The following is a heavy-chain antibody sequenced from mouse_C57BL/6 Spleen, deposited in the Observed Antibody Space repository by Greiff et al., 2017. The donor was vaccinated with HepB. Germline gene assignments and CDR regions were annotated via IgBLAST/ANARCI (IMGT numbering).Heavy chain of an antibody. D-gene: IGHD2-3*01. CDR2: IHPSDSDT. V-gene: IGHV1-74*01. Sequence: VQLKQPGAELVKPGASVKVSCKASGYTFTSYWMHWVKQRPGQGLEWIGRIHPSDSDTNYNQKFKGKATLTVDKSSSTAYMQLSSLTSEDSAVYYCAIIYDGYYGYFDVWGTGTTVTVSS. J-gene: IGHJ1*03. CDR3: AIIYDGYYGYFDV. CDR1: GYTFTSYW.